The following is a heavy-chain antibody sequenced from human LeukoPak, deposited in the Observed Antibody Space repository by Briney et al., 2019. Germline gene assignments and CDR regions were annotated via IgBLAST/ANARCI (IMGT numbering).Heavy chain of an antibody. D-gene: IGHD6-19*01. CDR2: IYYSGST. CDR1: GGSISSSSYY. J-gene: IGHJ4*02. V-gene: IGHV4-39*01. Sequence: SDTLSLTCTVSGGSISSSSYYWGWIRQPPGKGLEWIGRIYYSGSTYYNPSLKSRVTISVDTSKNQFSLKLSSVTAADTAVYYCARLTPGIAVAGTVDYWGQGTLVTVSS. CDR3: ARLTPGIAVAGTVDY.